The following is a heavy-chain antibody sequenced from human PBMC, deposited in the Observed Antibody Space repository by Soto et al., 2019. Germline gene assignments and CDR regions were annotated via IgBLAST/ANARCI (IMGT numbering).Heavy chain of an antibody. CDR2: INHSGST. J-gene: IGHJ6*03. D-gene: IGHD4-17*01. CDR1: GGSFSGYY. Sequence: QVQLQQWDAGLLKPSETLSLTCAVYGGSFSGYYWSWIRQPPGKGLEWIGEINHSGSTNYNPSLKSRVTISVDTSKNQFSLKLSSVTAADTAVYYCASRLRTNYYYYMDVWGKGTTVTVSS. CDR3: ASRLRTNYYYYMDV. V-gene: IGHV4-34*01.